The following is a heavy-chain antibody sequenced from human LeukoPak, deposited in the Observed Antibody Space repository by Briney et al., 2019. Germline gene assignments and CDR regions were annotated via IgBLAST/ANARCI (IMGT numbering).Heavy chain of an antibody. V-gene: IGHV3-30*02. J-gene: IGHJ4*02. CDR1: GFTFSSYG. D-gene: IGHD1-26*01. CDR3: ARDLGRIVGATAPDY. CDR2: IRYDGSNK. Sequence: PGGSLRLSCAASGFTFSSYGMHWVRQAPGKGLEWVAFIRYDGSNKYYADSVKGRFTISRDNSKNTLYLQMNSLRAEDTAVYYCARDLGRIVGATAPDYWGQGTLVTVSS.